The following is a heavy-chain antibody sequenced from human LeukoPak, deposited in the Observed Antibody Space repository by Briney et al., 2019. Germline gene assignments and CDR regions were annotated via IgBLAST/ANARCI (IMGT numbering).Heavy chain of an antibody. Sequence: SETLSLTCTVSGGSISSYYWSWIRQPPGKGLEWIGYIYYSGSTNYNPSLKSRVTISVDTSKNQFSLKLSSVTAADTAVYYCARGWYYYYGMDVWGQGTTVTVSS. D-gene: IGHD6-13*01. CDR3: ARGWYYYYGMDV. V-gene: IGHV4-59*01. CDR2: IYYSGST. J-gene: IGHJ6*02. CDR1: GGSISSYY.